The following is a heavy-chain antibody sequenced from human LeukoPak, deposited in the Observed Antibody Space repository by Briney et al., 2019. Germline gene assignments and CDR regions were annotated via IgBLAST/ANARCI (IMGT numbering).Heavy chain of an antibody. CDR2: ISGSGGST. CDR3: ASAVVGATLAEFDY. V-gene: IGHV3-23*01. Sequence: GGSLRLSCAASGFTFSSYAMSWVRQAPGKGLEWVSAISGSGGSTYYADSVKGRFTISRDNSKNTLYLQMNSLRAEDTAVYYCASAVVGATLAEFDYWGQGTLVTVSS. CDR1: GFTFSSYA. J-gene: IGHJ4*02. D-gene: IGHD1-26*01.